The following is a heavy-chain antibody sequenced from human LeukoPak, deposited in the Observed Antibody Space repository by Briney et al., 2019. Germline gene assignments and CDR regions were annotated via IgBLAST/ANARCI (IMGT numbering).Heavy chain of an antibody. V-gene: IGHV3-9*01. CDR1: GFTFDDYA. CDR3: AKASRRGRYCSGGSCPYYFDY. CDR2: ISWNSGNI. D-gene: IGHD2-15*01. Sequence: PGGSLRLSCAASGFTFDDYAMHWVRQAPGKGLDWVSGISWNSGNIGYADSVKGRFTISRDNSKNTLYLQMNSLRAEDTAVYYCAKASRRGRYCSGGSCPYYFDYWGQGTLVTVSS. J-gene: IGHJ4*02.